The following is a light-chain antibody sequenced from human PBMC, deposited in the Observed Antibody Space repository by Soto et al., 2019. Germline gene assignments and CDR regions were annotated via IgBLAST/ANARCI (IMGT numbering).Light chain of an antibody. CDR1: QNINSY. J-gene: IGKJ2*01. Sequence: DIQMTQSPSSLSASVGDRVIITCRASQNINSYLHWYQQKPGKAPKLLIYATSSLESGVPSRFSGSGSGTDFTLTISSLQPEDFATYFCQQSYSTPYTFGQGTKLEIK. CDR3: QQSYSTPYT. CDR2: ATS. V-gene: IGKV1-39*01.